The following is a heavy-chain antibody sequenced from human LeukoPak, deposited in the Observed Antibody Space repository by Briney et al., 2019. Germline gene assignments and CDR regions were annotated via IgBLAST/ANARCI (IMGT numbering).Heavy chain of an antibody. Sequence: GGSLRLSCAASGFTFISYWMSWVRQAPGKGLEWVANIKQDGSGKYYVDSVKGRFTISRDNAKNSLYLQMNSLRAEDTAVYYCAIEFIDYYDSSGYYVDYWGQGTLVTVSS. V-gene: IGHV3-7*01. CDR1: GFTFISYW. CDR3: AIEFIDYYDSSGYYVDY. CDR2: IKQDGSGK. J-gene: IGHJ4*02. D-gene: IGHD3-22*01.